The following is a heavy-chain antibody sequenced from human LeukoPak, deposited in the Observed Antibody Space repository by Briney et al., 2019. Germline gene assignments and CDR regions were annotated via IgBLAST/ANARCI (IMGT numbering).Heavy chain of an antibody. Sequence: ASVKVSCKASGYTFTSYAMNWVRQAPGQGPEWMGWINTNTGNPMYAQGFTGRFVFSLDTSVNTAYLQISSLKAEDTAVYYCARDGANTFGGVIVTQNFDYWGQGTLVTVSS. CDR1: GYTFTSYA. D-gene: IGHD3-16*02. CDR3: ARDGANTFGGVIVTQNFDY. CDR2: INTNTGNP. V-gene: IGHV7-4-1*02. J-gene: IGHJ4*02.